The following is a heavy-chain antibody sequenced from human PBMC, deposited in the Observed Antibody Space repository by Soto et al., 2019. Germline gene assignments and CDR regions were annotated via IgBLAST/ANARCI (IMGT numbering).Heavy chain of an antibody. CDR3: AKVGPYYNLNWFDP. V-gene: IGHV3-23*01. D-gene: IGHD3-10*01. J-gene: IGHJ5*02. CDR1: GFIFSNYA. Sequence: EVQVLESGGGLVQPGGSLRLSCAASGFIFSNYAMTWFRQAPGKGREWVSLISGSGGSTYYADSVKGRFTISRDNSKNTLFLQMNSLRAEDTAVYYCAKVGPYYNLNWFDPWGQGTLVTVSS. CDR2: ISGSGGST.